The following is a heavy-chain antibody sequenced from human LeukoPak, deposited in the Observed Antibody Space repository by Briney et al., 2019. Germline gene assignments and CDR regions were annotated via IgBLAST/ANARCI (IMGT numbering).Heavy chain of an antibody. V-gene: IGHV3-30*01. J-gene: IGHJ6*03. CDR2: ISYDGSTK. CDR3: ATGYNIDD. Sequence: GRSLRLSCAASGFTFRTYPMHWVRQAPGKGLEWVAVISYDGSTKYYADSVKGRFTISRDNSKNTLSLQMNSLRVEDTAVYYCATGYNIDDWGKGTTVPVS. CDR1: GFTFRTYP.